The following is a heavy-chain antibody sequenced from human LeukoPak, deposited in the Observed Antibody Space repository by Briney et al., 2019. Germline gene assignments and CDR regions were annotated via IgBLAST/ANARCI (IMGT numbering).Heavy chain of an antibody. CDR2: IYYTGST. J-gene: IGHJ4*02. CDR3: ARHRAYSSSSPFDY. D-gene: IGHD6-6*01. V-gene: IGHV4-59*08. CDR1: GGSISSLY. Sequence: PETLSLTCSVSGGSISSLYWSWIRQPPGKGLEWIGYIYYTGSTNYNPSLKSRVTMFVDMSKNQFSLRLSSVTAADTAAYYCARHRAYSSSSPFDYWGQGTLVTVSS.